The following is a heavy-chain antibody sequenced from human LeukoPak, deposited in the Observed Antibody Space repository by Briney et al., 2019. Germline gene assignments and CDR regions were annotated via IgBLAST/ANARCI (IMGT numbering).Heavy chain of an antibody. CDR1: GGSMSSGGYY. CDR3: ARAAPSLEWLPGLDY. J-gene: IGHJ4*02. D-gene: IGHD3-3*01. Sequence: PSDTLSLTCTVSGGSMSSGGYYWSWIRQPPGKGLEWIGYIYHSGSTYYNPSLKSRVTISVDRSKNQFSLKLSSVTAADTAVYYCARAAPSLEWLPGLDYWGQGTLVTVSS. CDR2: IYHSGST. V-gene: IGHV4-30-2*01.